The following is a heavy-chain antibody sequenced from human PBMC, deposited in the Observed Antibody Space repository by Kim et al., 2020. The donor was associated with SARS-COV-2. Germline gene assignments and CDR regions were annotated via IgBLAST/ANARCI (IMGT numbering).Heavy chain of an antibody. D-gene: IGHD4-17*01. CDR3: ARGTPEGYDYGDYQGGDAFDI. CDR1: GFTFDDYG. V-gene: IGHV3-20*01. Sequence: GGSLRLSCAASGFTFDDYGMSWVRQAPGKGLEWVSGINWNGGSTGYADSVKGRFTISRDNAKNSLYLQMNSLRAEDTALYHCARGTPEGYDYGDYQGGDAFDIWGQGTMVTVSS. J-gene: IGHJ3*02. CDR2: INWNGGST.